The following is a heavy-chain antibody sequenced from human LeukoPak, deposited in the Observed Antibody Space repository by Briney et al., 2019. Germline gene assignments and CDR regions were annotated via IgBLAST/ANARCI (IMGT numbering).Heavy chain of an antibody. CDR1: GYTFTSYG. J-gene: IGHJ5*01. CDR3: VKAVVATESCGREGLLTDS. Sequence: ASVKVSCKASGYTFTSYGISWVRQAPGQGLEWMGWISAYNGNTNYAQKLQGKVTMTTDTSTSTAYMDLRSLKPDATTMDYGVKAVVATESCGREGLLTDS. V-gene: IGHV1-18*01. CDR2: ISAYNGNT. D-gene: IGHD1-26*01.